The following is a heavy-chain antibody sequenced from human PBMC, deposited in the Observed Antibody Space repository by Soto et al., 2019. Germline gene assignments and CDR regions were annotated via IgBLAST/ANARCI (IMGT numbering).Heavy chain of an antibody. CDR1: GGSISSSS. D-gene: IGHD2-2*01. J-gene: IGHJ4*02. CDR2: IYNNGRT. Sequence: LSLTCTVSGGSISSSSWSWIRQPPGRGLEWIGYIYNNGRTDYNPSLKSRVTISVDTYKNHFSLKLSSVTPADTAVYYCARARFCTSTSCYHYFDFWGQGTLVTVSS. CDR3: ARARFCTSTSCYHYFDF. V-gene: IGHV4-59*01.